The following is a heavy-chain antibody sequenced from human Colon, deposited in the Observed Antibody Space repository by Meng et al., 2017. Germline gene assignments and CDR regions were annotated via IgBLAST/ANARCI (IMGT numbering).Heavy chain of an antibody. J-gene: IGHJ4*02. CDR2: FVNNVDT. CDR3: ARGTPGRSYSDY. D-gene: IGHD3-10*01. Sequence: QVHRRQSGAECKKPGPSLGVSREASGYTFASYGISWLRQAPGQGLEWMGWFVNNVDTYSAQKFQGRVIMTTDTHTSTAFMELRSLRSDDTAVYYCARGTPGRSYSDYWGQGTLVTVSS. V-gene: IGHV1-18*01. CDR1: GYTFASYG.